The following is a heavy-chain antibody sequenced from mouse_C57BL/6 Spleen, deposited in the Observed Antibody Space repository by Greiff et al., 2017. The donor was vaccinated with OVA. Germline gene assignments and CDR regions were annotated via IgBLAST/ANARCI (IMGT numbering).Heavy chain of an antibody. Sequence: QVQLQQSGAELVKPGASVKISCKASGYAFSSYWMNWVKQRPGKGLEWIGQIYPGDGDTNYNGKFKGKATLTADKSSSTAYMQLSSLTSEDSAVYFCARGDYYGSSGFAYWGQGTLVTVSA. V-gene: IGHV1-80*01. CDR1: GYAFSSYW. CDR2: IYPGDGDT. D-gene: IGHD1-1*01. J-gene: IGHJ3*01. CDR3: ARGDYYGSSGFAY.